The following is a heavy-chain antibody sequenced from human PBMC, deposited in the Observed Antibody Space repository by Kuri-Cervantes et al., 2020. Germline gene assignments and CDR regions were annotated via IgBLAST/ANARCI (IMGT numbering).Heavy chain of an antibody. Sequence: GESLKISCAASGFTFSSYAMHWVRQAPGKGLEWVAVISYDGSNKYYADSVKGRFTISRDNAKNSLYLQMNSLRAEDTAVYYCARGSGSYYSNYYYYGMDVWGQGTTVTVSS. V-gene: IGHV3-30-3*01. CDR2: ISYDGSNK. J-gene: IGHJ6*02. CDR1: GFTFSSYA. D-gene: IGHD3-10*01. CDR3: ARGSGSYYSNYYYYGMDV.